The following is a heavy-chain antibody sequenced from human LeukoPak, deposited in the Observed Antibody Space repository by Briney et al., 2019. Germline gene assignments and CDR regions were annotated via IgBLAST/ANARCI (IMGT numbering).Heavy chain of an antibody. V-gene: IGHV4-39*01. J-gene: IGHJ4*02. CDR3: ARLGRSHRGVPTVLGY. CDR2: IFYSGTT. CDR1: GDSISNSYY. Sequence: SETLSLTCTVSGDSISNSYYWGWIRQPPGKGLEWIGSIFYSGTTYYNPSLKSRVSMSVDTSKSQFSLNLYSVTAADTAVYYCARLGRSHRGVPTVLGYWGQGTLVTVSS. D-gene: IGHD3-10*01.